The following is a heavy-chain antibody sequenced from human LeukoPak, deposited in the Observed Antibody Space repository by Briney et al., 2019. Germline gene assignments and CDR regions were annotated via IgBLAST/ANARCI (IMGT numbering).Heavy chain of an antibody. V-gene: IGHV4-38-2*02. CDR1: GYSISSGYY. Sequence: PSETLSLTCNVSGYSISSGYYWGWIRQPPGKGLEWIGSIYQSGSADYNSCLKRRVTISIDTSKNQFSLRLSSVTAADTAVYYCARDRIYYDKSGYPGIDPWGQGTLVIVSS. J-gene: IGHJ5*02. CDR3: ARDRIYYDKSGYPGIDP. D-gene: IGHD3-22*01. CDR2: IYQSGSA.